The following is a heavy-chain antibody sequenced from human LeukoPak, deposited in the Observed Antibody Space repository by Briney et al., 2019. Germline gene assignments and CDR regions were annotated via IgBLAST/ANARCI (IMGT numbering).Heavy chain of an antibody. V-gene: IGHV3-30*02. CDR2: IRYDGSNK. D-gene: IGHD5-18*01. CDR3: ARGGRYSYGKNWFDP. Sequence: PGGSLRLSCAASGFTFSSYGMHWVRQAPGKGLEWVAFIRYDGSNKYYANSVKGRFTISRDNSKNTLYLQVGSLRAEDMAVYYCARGGRYSYGKNWFDPWGQGTLVTVSS. J-gene: IGHJ5*02. CDR1: GFTFSSYG.